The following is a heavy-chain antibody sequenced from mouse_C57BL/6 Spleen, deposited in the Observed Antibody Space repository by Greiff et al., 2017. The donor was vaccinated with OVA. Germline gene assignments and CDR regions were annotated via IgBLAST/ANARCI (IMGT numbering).Heavy chain of an antibody. CDR1: GYSITSGYD. CDR2: ISYSGST. Sequence: DVKLQESGPGMVKPSQSLSLTCTVTGYSITSGYDWHWIRHFPGNKLEWMGYISYSGSTNYNPSLKSRISITHDTSKNHFFLKLNSVTTEDTATYYCAREGYYGSYYFDYWGQGTTLTVSS. D-gene: IGHD2-1*01. J-gene: IGHJ2*01. V-gene: IGHV3-1*01. CDR3: AREGYYGSYYFDY.